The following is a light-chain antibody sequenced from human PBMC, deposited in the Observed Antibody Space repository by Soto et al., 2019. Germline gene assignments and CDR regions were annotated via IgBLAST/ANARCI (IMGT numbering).Light chain of an antibody. CDR1: QRVSSKY. Sequence: EIVLTQSPGTLSLSPGERATLSCRASQRVSSKYLAWYQQKPGQAPRLLIYGTSSRATGISDRSSGSGSGTDFTLTISRLEPEDFAVYYCQQYGNSPITFGQGTRLEIK. CDR2: GTS. CDR3: QQYGNSPIT. V-gene: IGKV3-20*01. J-gene: IGKJ5*01.